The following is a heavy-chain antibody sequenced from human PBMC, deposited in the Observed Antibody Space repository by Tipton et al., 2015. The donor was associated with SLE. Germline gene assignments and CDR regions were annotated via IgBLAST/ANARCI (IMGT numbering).Heavy chain of an antibody. CDR3: AGASWNYGFFDY. V-gene: IGHV3-53*01. J-gene: IGHJ4*02. CDR1: GFSVSSNY. Sequence: SLRLSCAASGFSVSSNYVSWIRQAPGKGLEWVSVVFNAGATYYADSVRGRFTMSRDNSMNTLSLQMNSLRAEDTAVYYCAGASWNYGFFDYWGQGTLAPVSS. D-gene: IGHD1-7*01. CDR2: VFNAGAT.